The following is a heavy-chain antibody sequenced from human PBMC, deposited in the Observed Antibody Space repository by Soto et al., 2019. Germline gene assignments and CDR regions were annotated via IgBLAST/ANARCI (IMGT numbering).Heavy chain of an antibody. J-gene: IGHJ6*02. V-gene: IGHV3-30*18. D-gene: IGHD1-20*01. CDR1: GFPFSGYG. CDR2: ISYDGSNK. CDR3: AKDLVYGINFYYYGMDV. Sequence: PGGSLRLSCAVSGFPFSGYGMHWARQAPGQGLEWVAVISYDGSNKYYADSVKGRFTISRDNSKNALYLQMNSLRPDDTAVYYCAKDLVYGINFYYYGMDVRGQGTTVTVSS.